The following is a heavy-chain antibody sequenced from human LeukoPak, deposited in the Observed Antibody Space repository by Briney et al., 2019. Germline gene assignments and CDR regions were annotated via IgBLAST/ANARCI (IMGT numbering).Heavy chain of an antibody. CDR3: ARDASRYYDSSGSWGGY. CDR1: GYTFTSYA. V-gene: IGHV1-3*01. CDR2: INAGNGNT. J-gene: IGHJ4*02. Sequence: ASVNVSCKASGYTFTSYAMHWVRQAPGQRLEWMGWINAGNGNTKYSQKFQGRVTITRDTSASTAYMELSSLRSEDTAVYYCARDASRYYDSSGSWGGYWVQGTLVTVSS. D-gene: IGHD3-22*01.